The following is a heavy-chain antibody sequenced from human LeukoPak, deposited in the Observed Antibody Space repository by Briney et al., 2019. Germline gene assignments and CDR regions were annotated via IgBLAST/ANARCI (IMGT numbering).Heavy chain of an antibody. J-gene: IGHJ4*02. V-gene: IGHV3-23*01. CDR2: ISGSGGST. Sequence: GGSLRLSCAASGFTLSSYAVSWVRRAPGKGLEWVSAISGSGGSTYYADSVKGRFTISRDNSKNTLYLQMNSLRAEDTAVYYCAKRNSSTFDYWGQGTLVTVSS. D-gene: IGHD1-7*01. CDR3: AKRNSSTFDY. CDR1: GFTLSSYA.